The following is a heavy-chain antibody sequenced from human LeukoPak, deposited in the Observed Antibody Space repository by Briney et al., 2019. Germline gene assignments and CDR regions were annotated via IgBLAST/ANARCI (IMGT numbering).Heavy chain of an antibody. CDR1: GFTFSSYE. CDR3: AKDPHIWGLYYYYMDV. D-gene: IGHD3-16*01. V-gene: IGHV3-48*03. Sequence: PGGSLRLSCAASGFTFSSYEMNWVRQAPGKGLEWVSYISSSGSTIYYADSVKGRFTISRDNAKNSLYLQMNSLRAEDTAVYYCAKDPHIWGLYYYYMDVWGRGTTVTVSS. CDR2: ISSSGSTI. J-gene: IGHJ6*03.